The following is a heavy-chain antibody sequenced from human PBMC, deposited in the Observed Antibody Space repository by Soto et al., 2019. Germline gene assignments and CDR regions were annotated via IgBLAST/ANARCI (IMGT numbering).Heavy chain of an antibody. CDR3: AKRGPVVTLEKYFDY. Sequence: GGSLRLSCAASGFTFSSYAMHWVRQAPGKGLEWVAVISYDGSNKYYADSVKGRFTISRDNSKNTLYLQMNSLRAEDTAVYYCAKRGPVVTLEKYFDYWGQGTLVTVSS. J-gene: IGHJ4*02. CDR1: GFTFSSYA. D-gene: IGHD2-21*02. V-gene: IGHV3-30-3*02. CDR2: ISYDGSNK.